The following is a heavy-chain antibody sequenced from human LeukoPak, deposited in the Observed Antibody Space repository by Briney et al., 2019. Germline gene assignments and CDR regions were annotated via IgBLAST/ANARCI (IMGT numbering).Heavy chain of an antibody. CDR1: GLSFNTYA. CDR3: ARALDV. V-gene: IGHV3-30*04. Sequence: PGGSLRLSCVDSGLSFNTYAMHWVRQAPGKGLEWVAAISYDGSYTYYRDSVRGRFTISRGNSKNTMYLQMNSLRAEDTAMYYCARALDVWGKGTTVTVSS. CDR2: ISYDGSYT. J-gene: IGHJ6*04.